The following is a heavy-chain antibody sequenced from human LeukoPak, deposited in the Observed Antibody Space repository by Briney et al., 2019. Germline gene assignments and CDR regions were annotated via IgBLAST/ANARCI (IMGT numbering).Heavy chain of an antibody. J-gene: IGHJ4*02. Sequence: GGSLRLSCTAAGFTFGDYAMTWVRQAPGKGLEWVGFIRSKIYGGTPEYAASVKGRFTISRDDSKGIAYLQMNSLKTEDTAVYYCTRDQTPYYWGQGTLVTVSS. CDR2: IRSKIYGGTP. CDR3: TRDQTPYY. CDR1: GFTFGDYA. V-gene: IGHV3-49*04.